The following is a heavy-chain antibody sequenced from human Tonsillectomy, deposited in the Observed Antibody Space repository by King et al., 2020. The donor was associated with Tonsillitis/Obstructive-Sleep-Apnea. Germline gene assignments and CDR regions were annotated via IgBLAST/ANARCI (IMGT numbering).Heavy chain of an antibody. Sequence: VQLVESGGGLVQPGGSLRLSCAASGFTFSSYAMSWVRQAPGKGLEWVSAISGSGGSTYYADSVKGRFTISRDNSKNTLYLQMNSLRAEDTAVYYCAKRVSDFGVVTGFNWFDPWGQGTLVTVSS. J-gene: IGHJ5*02. V-gene: IGHV3-23*04. D-gene: IGHD3-3*01. CDR2: ISGSGGST. CDR1: GFTFSSYA. CDR3: AKRVSDFGVVTGFNWFDP.